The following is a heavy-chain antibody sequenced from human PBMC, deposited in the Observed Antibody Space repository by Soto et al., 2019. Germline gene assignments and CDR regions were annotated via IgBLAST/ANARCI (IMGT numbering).Heavy chain of an antibody. Sequence: PVGSLRLSCTGSGFDFGDYYMSWIRQAPGKGLEWVSYIDSGDGTTYYTDSVKGRFTISRGNAKKTVYLQMSSLRVEDTALYYCVRPYYSSSWFPFDRWGQGTLVTVSS. CDR1: GFDFGDYY. V-gene: IGHV3-11*01. CDR2: IDSGDGTT. J-gene: IGHJ4*02. D-gene: IGHD6-13*01. CDR3: VRPYYSSSWFPFDR.